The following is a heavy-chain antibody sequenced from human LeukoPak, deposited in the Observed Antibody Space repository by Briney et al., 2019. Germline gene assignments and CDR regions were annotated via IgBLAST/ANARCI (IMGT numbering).Heavy chain of an antibody. CDR3: AGWGIYDSSGYYYGGY. V-gene: IGHV3-66*01. D-gene: IGHD3-22*01. J-gene: IGHJ4*02. CDR2: IYSGGST. Sequence: PGGSLRLSCAASGFTFSSYAMSWVRQAPGKGLEWVSVIYSGGSTYYADSVKGRFTISRDNSKNTLYLQMNSLRAEDTAVYYCAGWGIYDSSGYYYGGYWGQGTLVTVSS. CDR1: GFTFSSYA.